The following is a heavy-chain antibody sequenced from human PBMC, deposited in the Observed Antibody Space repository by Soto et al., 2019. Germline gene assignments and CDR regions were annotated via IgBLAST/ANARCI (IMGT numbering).Heavy chain of an antibody. CDR3: ARQKSGVLTNPPLFDY. CDR2: IYYSGST. V-gene: IGHV4-31*03. CDR1: GGSISSGGYY. Sequence: QVQLQESGPGLVKPSQTLSLTCTVSGGSISSGGYYWSWIRQHPVKGLEWIGYIYYSGSTYYNPSLKSRVTISVDTSKNQFSLKLSSVTAADTAVYYCARQKSGVLTNPPLFDYWGQGTLVTVSS. D-gene: IGHD3-10*01. J-gene: IGHJ4*02.